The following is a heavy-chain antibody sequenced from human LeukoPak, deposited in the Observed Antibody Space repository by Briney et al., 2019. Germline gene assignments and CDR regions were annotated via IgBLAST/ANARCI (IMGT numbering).Heavy chain of an antibody. V-gene: IGHV3-30-3*01. D-gene: IGHD4-17*01. CDR3: ARESVTHGAFDI. J-gene: IGHJ3*02. Sequence: PGGSLRLSCAASGFTFSSYAMHWVRKAPGKGLEWVAVISYDGSNKYYADSVKGRFTISRDNSKNTLYLQMNSLRAEDTAVYYCARESVTHGAFDIWGQGTMVTVSS. CDR1: GFTFSSYA. CDR2: ISYDGSNK.